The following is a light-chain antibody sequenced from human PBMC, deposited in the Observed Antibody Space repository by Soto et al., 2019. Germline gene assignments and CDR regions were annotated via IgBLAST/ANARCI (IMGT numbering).Light chain of an antibody. CDR2: GAS. Sequence: DIQMTQSPSSLSASVGDRVTITCQASQDITKYLNWYQQKPGKAPKLLIYGASSLETGVPPRFTGSGSATQFTFTISSLQPEDVAAYYCQQYGNFPYTFGQGTELKIK. V-gene: IGKV1-33*01. CDR1: QDITKY. CDR3: QQYGNFPYT. J-gene: IGKJ2*01.